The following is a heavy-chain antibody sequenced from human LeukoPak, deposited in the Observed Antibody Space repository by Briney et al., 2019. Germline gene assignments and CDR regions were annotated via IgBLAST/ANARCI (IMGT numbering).Heavy chain of an antibody. CDR1: GFTFSSYD. D-gene: IGHD2-2*01. V-gene: IGHV3-48*03. Sequence: PGGSLRLSCAASGFTFSSYDMNWVRQAPGRGLEWVSYISSSGSTIYYADSVKGRFTISRDNAKNSLYLQMNSLRAEDTAVYYCARGEKIVVVPAAMPARDYYYYYGMDVWGQGTTVTVSS. J-gene: IGHJ6*02. CDR3: ARGEKIVVVPAAMPARDYYYYYGMDV. CDR2: ISSSGSTI.